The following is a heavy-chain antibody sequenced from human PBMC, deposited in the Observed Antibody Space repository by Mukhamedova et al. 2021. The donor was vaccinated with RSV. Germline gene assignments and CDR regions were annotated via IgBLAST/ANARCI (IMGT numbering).Heavy chain of an antibody. Sequence: YSGSTNYNPSLKSRVTISVDTSKNQFSLKLSSVTAADTAVYYCARVSGGVVGLDYWGQGTLVTVSS. CDR2: YSGST. D-gene: IGHD3-16*01. V-gene: IGHV4-59*01. CDR3: ARVSGGVVGLDY. J-gene: IGHJ4*02.